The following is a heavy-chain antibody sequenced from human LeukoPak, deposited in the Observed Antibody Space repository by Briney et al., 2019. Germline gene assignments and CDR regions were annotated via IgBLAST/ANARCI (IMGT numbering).Heavy chain of an antibody. CDR1: GFTFTTSG. Sequence: GGSLRLSCAASGFTFTTSGMNWVRQAPGKGLEWVSSITGSSSSIYYRDSVKGQFTISRDNAKNSLYLQMNSLRAEDTAVYYCAREKVIGHSPYDAFDIWGHGTLVTVSS. D-gene: IGHD3/OR15-3a*01. CDR2: ITGSSSSI. CDR3: AREKVIGHSPYDAFDI. J-gene: IGHJ3*02. V-gene: IGHV3-21*01.